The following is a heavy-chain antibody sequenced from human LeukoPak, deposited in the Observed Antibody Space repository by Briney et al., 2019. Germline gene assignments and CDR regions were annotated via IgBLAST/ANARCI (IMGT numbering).Heavy chain of an antibody. CDR2: IKQDGSEK. Sequence: PGGSLRLSCAASGFTFSSYWMTWVRQAPGKGLEWVANIKQDGSEKYYVDSVKGRFTISRDNAKNSLYLQMNSLRAKDTAVYYCAGVVAAAGHSIWGQGTMVTVSS. J-gene: IGHJ3*02. D-gene: IGHD6-13*01. CDR1: GFTFSSYW. CDR3: AGVVAAAGHSI. V-gene: IGHV3-7*04.